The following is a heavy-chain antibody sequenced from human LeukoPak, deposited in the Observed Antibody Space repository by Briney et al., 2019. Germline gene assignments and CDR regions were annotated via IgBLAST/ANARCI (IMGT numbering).Heavy chain of an antibody. CDR1: GFTFSSYG. CDR2: ISYDGSNK. D-gene: IGHD3-10*01. J-gene: IGHJ6*02. CDR3: AKVLLWFGELPYYGMDV. V-gene: IGHV3-30*18. Sequence: GGPLRLSCAASGFTFSSYGMHWVRQAPGKGLEWVAVISYDGSNKYYADSVKGRFTISRDNSKNTLYLQMNSLRAGDTAVYYCAKVLLWFGELPYYGMDVWGQGTTVTVPS.